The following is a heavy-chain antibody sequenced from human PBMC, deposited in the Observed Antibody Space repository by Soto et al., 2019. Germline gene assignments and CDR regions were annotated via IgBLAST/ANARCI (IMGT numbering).Heavy chain of an antibody. CDR3: ARARYYDWCFDL. V-gene: IGHV1-69*13. D-gene: IGHD3-9*01. CDR1: GGTFSSYA. Sequence: SVKVSCKASGGTFSSYAISWVRQAPGQGLEWMGGIIPIFGTANYAQKFQGRVTITADRSKAQFYLTLTSVTAADTAVYFCARARYYDWCFDLWGLGTPVTVSS. J-gene: IGHJ4*02. CDR2: IIPIFGTA.